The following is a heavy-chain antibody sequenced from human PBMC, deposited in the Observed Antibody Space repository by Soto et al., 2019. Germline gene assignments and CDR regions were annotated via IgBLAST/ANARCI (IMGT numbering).Heavy chain of an antibody. CDR1: GFTFSSSV. CDR2: ISESGGST. Sequence: GGSLRLSCAASGFTFSSSVMSWVRQAPGKGLEWVSAISESGGSTYYVDSVKGRFAISRDSSRSTLYLQMISLRAEETAVYYCTKHLTIAARPYYFDPWGQGTLVTVSS. CDR3: TKHLTIAARPYYFDP. D-gene: IGHD6-6*01. V-gene: IGHV3-23*01. J-gene: IGHJ4*02.